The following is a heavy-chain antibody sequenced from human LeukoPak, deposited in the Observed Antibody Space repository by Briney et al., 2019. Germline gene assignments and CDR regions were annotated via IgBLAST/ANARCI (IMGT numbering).Heavy chain of an antibody. Sequence: SQTLSLTCAISEDSVSSNSAAWSWIRQSPSRGLEWLGRTYYRSKWYNDYAASVKSRITINADTSKNQFSLQLNSMTPEDTAVYYCARGSYDSTWNWGQGTLVTVSS. D-gene: IGHD6-13*01. V-gene: IGHV6-1*01. CDR2: TYYRSKWYN. CDR1: EDSVSSNSAA. J-gene: IGHJ4*02. CDR3: ARGSYDSTWN.